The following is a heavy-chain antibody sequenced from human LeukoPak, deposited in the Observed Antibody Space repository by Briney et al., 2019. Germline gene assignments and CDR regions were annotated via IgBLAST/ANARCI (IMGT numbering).Heavy chain of an antibody. V-gene: IGHV1-46*01. Sequence: ASVKVSCKASGYTFTSYYIYWTRQAHGHGLDGMGIINPSGGRTNYAHKFQGRVTMTRDMSTSTVYMELSSLRSEDTAVYYCARGAHVRMYDSNHNCFDPWGQGTLVTVSS. D-gene: IGHD3-22*01. J-gene: IGHJ5*02. CDR2: INPSGGRT. CDR3: ARGAHVRMYDSNHNCFDP. CDR1: GYTFTSYY.